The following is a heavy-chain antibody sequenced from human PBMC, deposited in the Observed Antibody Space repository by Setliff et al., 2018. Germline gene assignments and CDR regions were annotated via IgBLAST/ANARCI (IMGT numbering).Heavy chain of an antibody. Sequence: SSETLSLTCTVSGGSIRSSTHYWGWIRQPPGKGLEWIGTIYYSGLTYYNPSLKSRVTISVDTSKNQFSLKLSSVTAADTAVYFCARGYYNFLSGYYTPYYFDYWGQGTLVTVSS. CDR3: ARGYYNFLSGYYTPYYFDY. J-gene: IGHJ4*02. D-gene: IGHD3-3*01. CDR2: IYYSGLT. V-gene: IGHV4-39*07. CDR1: GGSIRSSTHY.